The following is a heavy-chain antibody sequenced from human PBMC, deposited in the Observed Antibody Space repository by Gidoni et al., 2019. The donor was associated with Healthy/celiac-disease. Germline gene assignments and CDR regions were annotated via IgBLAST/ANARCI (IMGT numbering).Heavy chain of an antibody. Sequence: QVQLVQSGAEVKTPGASVKVSCQASGYTFPGYYMHWVRQGPGQGLEWMGWINPNSGGTNYAQKFQCRVTMTRYTSISTAYMELSRLRSDDTAVYYCARVKREQQLTWGQGTLVTVSS. CDR1: GYTFPGYY. CDR2: INPNSGGT. CDR3: ARVKREQQLT. D-gene: IGHD6-13*01. V-gene: IGHV1-2*02. J-gene: IGHJ4*02.